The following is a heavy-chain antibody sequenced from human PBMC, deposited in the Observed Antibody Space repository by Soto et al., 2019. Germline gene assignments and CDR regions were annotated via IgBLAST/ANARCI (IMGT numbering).Heavy chain of an antibody. CDR2: IHYSGTT. CDR3: AAGEASSRNLAPYYLDF. J-gene: IGHJ4*02. CDR1: GGSMRYYF. Sequence: SETQSLNPKESGGSMRYYFWTWMWQPLGQGLEWIGYIHYSGTTSFFPSYNPSLRSRVTISEDTSRNQFSLKLLSVTTADTAVYFCAAGEASSRNLAPYYLDFWGQGTLVTVS. D-gene: IGHD6-13*01. V-gene: IGHV4-59*01.